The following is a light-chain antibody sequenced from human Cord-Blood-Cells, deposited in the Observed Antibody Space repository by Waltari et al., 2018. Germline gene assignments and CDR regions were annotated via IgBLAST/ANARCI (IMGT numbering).Light chain of an antibody. CDR2: KAS. J-gene: IGKJ2*01. CDR1: QSISSW. Sequence: DIQMTLSPSTLCASVGDRVTITCRASQSISSWLAWYQQKPGKAPKLLIYKASSLESGVPSRFSGSGSGTEFTITISSLQPDDFATYYCQQYNSYSTFGQGTKLEIK. CDR3: QQYNSYST. V-gene: IGKV1-5*03.